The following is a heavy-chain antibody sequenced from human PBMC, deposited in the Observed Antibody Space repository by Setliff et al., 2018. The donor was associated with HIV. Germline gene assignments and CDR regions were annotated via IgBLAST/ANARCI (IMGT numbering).Heavy chain of an antibody. J-gene: IGHJ5*02. Sequence: ASVKGSCKASGFTFNHYALSWVRQAPGQRPEWMGGTNPQSDIANYAQRFQGRVTITADHSTTTTYMELTSLRADDTAVYYCVRVGPWYYDDSATLREEGFVPWGQGTLVTVSS. D-gene: IGHD3-22*01. CDR3: VRVGPWYYDDSATLREEGFVP. V-gene: IGHV1-69*10. CDR1: GFTFNHYA. CDR2: TNPQSDIA.